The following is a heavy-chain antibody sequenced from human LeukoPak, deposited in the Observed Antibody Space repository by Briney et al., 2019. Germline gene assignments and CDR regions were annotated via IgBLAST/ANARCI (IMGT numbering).Heavy chain of an antibody. CDR1: GFTFSSYA. V-gene: IGHV3-21*01. CDR2: ISGAGTFI. Sequence: GGSLGLSCAASGFTFSSYAMIWVRQAPGAGLEWVASISGAGTFIYYADSLKGRFTISRDNTKNSLYLQMNGLRAEDTAVYYCTRSSMAALAVDSWGQGTLVTVSS. CDR3: TRSSMAALAVDS. D-gene: IGHD6-6*01. J-gene: IGHJ4*02.